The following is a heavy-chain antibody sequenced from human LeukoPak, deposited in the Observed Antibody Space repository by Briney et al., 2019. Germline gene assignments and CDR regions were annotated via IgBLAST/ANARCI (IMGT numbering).Heavy chain of an antibody. CDR1: GFTFWDYA. J-gene: IGHJ5*02. CDR2: IRSKAYGGTT. CDR3: TRGGPIVVVVAATEFDP. V-gene: IGHV3-49*03. D-gene: IGHD2-15*01. Sequence: GGSLRLSCTASGFTFWDYAMSWFREAPGKGREWVGFIRSKAYGGTTEYAASVKGRLTISRDDSKSIAYLQMNSLKTEDTAVYYCTRGGPIVVVVAATEFDPWGQGTLVTVSS.